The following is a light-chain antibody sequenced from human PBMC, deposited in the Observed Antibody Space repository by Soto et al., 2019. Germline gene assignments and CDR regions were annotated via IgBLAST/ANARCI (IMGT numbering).Light chain of an antibody. CDR2: WAS. CDR1: QSLLYSSNNKNY. CDR3: QQYYSNPELT. Sequence: IVMTQSPDSLAVSLGERATINCKSSQSLLYSSNNKNYLAWFQHKPGQPPKLLLYWASTRESGVPDRFSGSGSGTDFTLTISSLQAEDVALYYCQQYYSNPELTFGGGTKVDIK. V-gene: IGKV4-1*01. J-gene: IGKJ4*01.